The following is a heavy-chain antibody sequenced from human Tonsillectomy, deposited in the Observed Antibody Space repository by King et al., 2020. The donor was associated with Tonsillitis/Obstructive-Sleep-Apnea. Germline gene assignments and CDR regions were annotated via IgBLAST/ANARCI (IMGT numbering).Heavy chain of an antibody. Sequence: QLVKTGAEVKKPGASVKVSCKASGYTFTSYGISWVRQAPGQGLEWMGWISAYNGNTNYAQKLQGRGTMTTDTSTSTAYMELRSLRSDDTAVYYCARDNYDFWSGYLGEYYYGMDVWGQGTTVTVSS. CDR2: ISAYNGNT. CDR3: ARDNYDFWSGYLGEYYYGMDV. CDR1: GYTFTSYG. V-gene: IGHV1-18*01. D-gene: IGHD3-3*01. J-gene: IGHJ6*02.